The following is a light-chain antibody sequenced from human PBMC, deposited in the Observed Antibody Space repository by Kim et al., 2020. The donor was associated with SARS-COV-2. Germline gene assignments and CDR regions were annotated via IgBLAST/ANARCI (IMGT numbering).Light chain of an antibody. CDR1: QSVGSNY. Sequence: SPGERATLSCRASQSVGSNYLAWYQQKPGQAPRLLIYDASNRATDIPDRFSGSGSGTDFTLTISRLEPEDYAVYFCQQYGRSPLTFGGGTKVDIK. CDR3: QQYGRSPLT. V-gene: IGKV3-20*01. CDR2: DAS. J-gene: IGKJ4*01.